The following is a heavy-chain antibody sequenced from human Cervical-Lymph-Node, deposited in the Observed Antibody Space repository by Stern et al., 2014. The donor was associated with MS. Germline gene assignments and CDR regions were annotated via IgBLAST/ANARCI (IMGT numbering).Heavy chain of an antibody. CDR2: ISTISTI. D-gene: IGHD1-1*01. Sequence: VQLLESGGGLVQPGGSLRLSCAASGFPLSIYSMNWVRQAPGTGLEWVSYISTISTIYYADSVKGRFTISRDNAKNSLYLQMNSLRAEDTAVYFCARDDWVERLDSWGQGTLVTVSS. J-gene: IGHJ5*01. CDR3: ARDDWVERLDS. V-gene: IGHV3-48*01. CDR1: GFPLSIYS.